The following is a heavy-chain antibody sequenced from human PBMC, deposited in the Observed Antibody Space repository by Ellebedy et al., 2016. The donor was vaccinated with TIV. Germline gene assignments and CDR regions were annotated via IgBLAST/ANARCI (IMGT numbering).Heavy chain of an antibody. CDR3: ATDGSYGDYLSPTHAFEI. J-gene: IGHJ3*02. Sequence: GESLKISCAASGFTFNSYWMTWVRQAPGKGLEWVANINQDGSDKYYVDSVKGRFTISRDNAKNSLYLQMNSLRAEDAAMYYCATDGSYGDYLSPTHAFEIWGQGTMLIVSS. CDR2: INQDGSDK. D-gene: IGHD1-26*01. CDR1: GFTFNSYW. V-gene: IGHV3-7*01.